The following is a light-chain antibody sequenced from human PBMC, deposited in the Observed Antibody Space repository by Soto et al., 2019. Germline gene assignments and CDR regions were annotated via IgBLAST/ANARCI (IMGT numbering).Light chain of an antibody. V-gene: IGKV3-20*01. Sequence: EIVLTQSPGTLSLSPGERATLSCRASQSVSSSYLAWYQQKPGRPPRLLIYGASNRATGIPDRFSGSGSGTDFTLTITRLEREDFAVYFCHQHVIAPRTFGQGTKVDIK. CDR3: HQHVIAPRT. J-gene: IGKJ1*01. CDR2: GAS. CDR1: QSVSSSY.